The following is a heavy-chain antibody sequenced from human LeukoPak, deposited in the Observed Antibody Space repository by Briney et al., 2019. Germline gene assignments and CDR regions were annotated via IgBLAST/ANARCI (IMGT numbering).Heavy chain of an antibody. V-gene: IGHV3-23*01. CDR2: ISGSGGST. CDR1: GFTFSSYA. Sequence: GGSLRLSCAASGFTFSSYAMSWVRQAPGKGLEWVSAISGSGGSTYYADSVKGRFTVSRDNSKNTLYLQMNSLRAEDTAVYYCAKDLPRSIAVAGEDYWGQGTLVTVSS. D-gene: IGHD6-19*01. CDR3: AKDLPRSIAVAGEDY. J-gene: IGHJ4*02.